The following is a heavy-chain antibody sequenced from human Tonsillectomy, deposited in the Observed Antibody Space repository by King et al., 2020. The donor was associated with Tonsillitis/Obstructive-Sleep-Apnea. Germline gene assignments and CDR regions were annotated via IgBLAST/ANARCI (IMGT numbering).Heavy chain of an antibody. V-gene: IGHV5-51*03. Sequence: QLVQSGAEVKKPGESLKISCKGSGYSFTSYWIGWVRQMPGKGLEWMGIIYPGDSDTRYSPSFQGQVTISADKSISTAYLQWSSLKASDTAMYYCARRANIVVVPAATDFDYWGQGTLVTVSS. J-gene: IGHJ4*02. CDR3: ARRANIVVVPAATDFDY. CDR2: IYPGDSDT. CDR1: GYSFTSYW. D-gene: IGHD2-2*01.